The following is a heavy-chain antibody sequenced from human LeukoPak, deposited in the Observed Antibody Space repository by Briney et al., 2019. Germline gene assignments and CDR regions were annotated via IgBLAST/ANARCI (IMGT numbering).Heavy chain of an antibody. CDR3: ARGYYYGSESYWHTKWFDP. CDR2: IIPVFGTA. V-gene: IGHV1-69*05. D-gene: IGHD3-10*01. Sequence: ASVKVSCKASGYTFTNFYMHRVRQAPGQGLEWMGGIIPVFGTASYAEKFQGRVTITTDESTTTAYMETSSLTSEDTAVYYCARGYYYGSESYWHTKWFDPWGQGTLVTVSS. J-gene: IGHJ5*02. CDR1: GYTFTNFY.